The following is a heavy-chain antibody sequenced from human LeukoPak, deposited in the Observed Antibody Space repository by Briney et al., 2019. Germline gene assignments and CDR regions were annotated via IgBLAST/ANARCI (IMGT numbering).Heavy chain of an antibody. CDR3: ARDGAGDYRRDFDY. V-gene: IGHV1-18*01. Sequence: GASVKVSCKASGGTFSSYAISWVRQAPGQGLEWMGWISAYNGNTNYAQKLQGRVTMTTDTSTSTAYMELRSLRSDDTAVYYCARDGAGDYRRDFDYWGQGTLVTVSS. CDR2: ISAYNGNT. J-gene: IGHJ4*02. D-gene: IGHD7-27*01. CDR1: GGTFSSYA.